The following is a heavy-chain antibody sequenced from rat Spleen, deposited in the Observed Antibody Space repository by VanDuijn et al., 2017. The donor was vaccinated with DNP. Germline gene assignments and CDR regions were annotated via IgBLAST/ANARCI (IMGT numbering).Heavy chain of an antibody. CDR1: GFTFSNYD. D-gene: IGHD1-11*01. CDR2: ISTSGGST. V-gene: IGHV5-25*01. Sequence: EVQLVASGGGLVQPGRSLKLSCAASGFTFSNYDMAWVRQAPTKGLEWVASISTSGGSTYYRDSVKGRFTVSRDNAKSTLYLQMDSLRSEDTATYYCARPLYGRATYFDYWGQGVMVTVSS. J-gene: IGHJ2*01. CDR3: ARPLYGRATYFDY.